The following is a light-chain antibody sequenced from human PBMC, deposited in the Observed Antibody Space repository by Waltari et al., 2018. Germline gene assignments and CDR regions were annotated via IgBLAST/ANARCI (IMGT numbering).Light chain of an antibody. CDR3: QSSHPNTGVV. CDR2: KDT. V-gene: IGLV3-25*03. CDR1: KLSSQY. Sequence: SSELTQPPSVSVSPGQTARIPCSGDKLSSQYVYWYQQKPGHTPIILIRKDTERPSGVPERFSGSTSGTTVTLTITGVQPEDEADYYCQSSHPNTGVVFGGGTKLTVL. J-gene: IGLJ2*01.